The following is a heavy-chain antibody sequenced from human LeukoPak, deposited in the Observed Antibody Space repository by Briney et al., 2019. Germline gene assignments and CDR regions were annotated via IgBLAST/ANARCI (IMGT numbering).Heavy chain of an antibody. CDR2: IYHSGST. CDR1: SGSISTSNW. J-gene: IGHJ4*02. CDR3: ARVSRYDYGQVFDY. Sequence: PSGTLSLTCAVSSGSISTSNWWSWVCQPPGKGLEWIGEIYHSGSTNYNPSLMSRVTISVDKSKSQFSLKLSSLTAADTAVYYCARVSRYDYGQVFDYWGQGTLVTVSS. V-gene: IGHV4-4*02. D-gene: IGHD3-10*01.